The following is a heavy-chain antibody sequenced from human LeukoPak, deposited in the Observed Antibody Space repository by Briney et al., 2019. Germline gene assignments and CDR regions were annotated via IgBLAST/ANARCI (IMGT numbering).Heavy chain of an antibody. CDR1: GGSISSGGYY. J-gene: IGHJ3*02. CDR2: IYYSGST. Sequence: SETLSLTCTVSGGSISSGGYYWSWIRQHPGKGLEWIGYIYYSGSTYYNPSLKSRVTISVDTSKNQFSLKLSSVTAADTAVYYCARAHDTQGAFDIWGQGTMVTVSS. V-gene: IGHV4-31*03. CDR3: ARAHDTQGAFDI. D-gene: IGHD3-9*01.